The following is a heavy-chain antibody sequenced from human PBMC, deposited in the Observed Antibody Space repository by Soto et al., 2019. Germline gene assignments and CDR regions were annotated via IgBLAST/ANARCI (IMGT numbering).Heavy chain of an antibody. Sequence: GGSLRLSCAASSFTFSNYGMHWVRQAPGKGLEWVAIIWHDGNNKYYADSVRGRFIISRDSSKNRLYLQMNSLRAEDTAVYYCASDLVGASDSYGLDVWGQGTPVTVSS. CDR2: IWHDGNNK. CDR1: SFTFSNYG. J-gene: IGHJ6*02. CDR3: ASDLVGASDSYGLDV. D-gene: IGHD1-26*01. V-gene: IGHV3-33*01.